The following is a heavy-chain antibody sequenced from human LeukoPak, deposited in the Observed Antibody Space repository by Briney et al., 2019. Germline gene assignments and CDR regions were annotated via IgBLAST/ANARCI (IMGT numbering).Heavy chain of an antibody. Sequence: EASVKVSCKVSGYTLTELSMHWVRQAPGKGLEWMGGFDLEDGETIYAQKFQGRVTMTRNTSISTAYMELSSLRSEDTAVYYCARVMGDRAGYDFWSGYYTGSDYWGQGTLVTVSS. CDR2: FDLEDGET. J-gene: IGHJ4*02. CDR3: ARVMGDRAGYDFWSGYYTGSDY. CDR1: GYTLTELS. D-gene: IGHD3-3*01. V-gene: IGHV1-24*01.